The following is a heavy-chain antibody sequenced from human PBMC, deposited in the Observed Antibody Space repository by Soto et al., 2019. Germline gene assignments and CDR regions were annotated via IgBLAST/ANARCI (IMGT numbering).Heavy chain of an antibody. J-gene: IGHJ3*02. Sequence: TLSLTCTVSGDSISSYSWSWIRQPPGKGLEWIGNIHYDGNTKYSPSLKSRVTMSVDTSKNQFSLKLSSVTAADTAVYYCAREYYDSRGRCYDIWGQGTMVTVSS. V-gene: IGHV4-59*12. CDR1: GDSISSYS. CDR2: IHYDGNT. D-gene: IGHD3-22*01. CDR3: AREYYDSRGRCYDI.